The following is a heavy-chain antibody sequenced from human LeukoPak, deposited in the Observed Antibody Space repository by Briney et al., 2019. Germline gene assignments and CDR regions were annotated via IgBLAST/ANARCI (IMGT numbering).Heavy chain of an antibody. CDR3: ARDHAEYSSSLIDY. Sequence: GASVTVSCKASGYTFTSYGISWVRQAPGQGLEWMGWISAYNGNTNYAQKLQGRVTMTTDTSTSTAYMELRSPRSDDTAVYYCARDHAEYSSSLIDYWGQGTLVTVSS. J-gene: IGHJ4*02. V-gene: IGHV1-18*01. CDR1: GYTFTSYG. CDR2: ISAYNGNT. D-gene: IGHD6-6*01.